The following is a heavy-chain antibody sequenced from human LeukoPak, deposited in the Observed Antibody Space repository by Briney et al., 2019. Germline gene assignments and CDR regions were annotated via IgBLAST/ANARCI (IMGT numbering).Heavy chain of an antibody. Sequence: GGSLRLSCAASGFTFSSYGMHWVRHAPGKGLEWVAVISYDGSNKYSADAVKGRFTISRDNTKNTLYLRMHSLIAEDKGFYYCAKNCWSGPHKTGNWVDPWGEETLVAVSS. V-gene: IGHV3-30*18. CDR1: GFTFSSYG. CDR2: ISYDGSNK. J-gene: IGHJ5*02. D-gene: IGHD2-21*01. CDR3: AKNCWSGPHKTGNWVDP.